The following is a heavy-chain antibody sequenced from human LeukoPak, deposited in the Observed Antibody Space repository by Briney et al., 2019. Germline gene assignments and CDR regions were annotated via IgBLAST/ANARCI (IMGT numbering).Heavy chain of an antibody. CDR2: IIPIFGTA. CDR1: GYTFTGYY. CDR3: ARDLGSGWYSGMDV. J-gene: IGHJ6*02. Sequence: GASVKVSCKASGYTFTGYYMHWVRQAPGQGLEWMGGIIPIFGTANYAQKFQGRVTITADESTSTAYMELSSLRSEDTAVYYCARDLGSGWYSGMDVWGQGTTVTVSS. V-gene: IGHV1-69*13. D-gene: IGHD6-19*01.